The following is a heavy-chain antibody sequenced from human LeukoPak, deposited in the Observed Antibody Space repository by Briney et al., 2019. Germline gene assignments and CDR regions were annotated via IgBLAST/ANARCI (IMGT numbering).Heavy chain of an antibody. V-gene: IGHV3-7*01. CDR1: GFTFSSYC. Sequence: GGSLRLSCAASGFTFSSYCMDWVRQAPGKGLEWVANIKHDGSGTFFSDSVKGRFTISRDNAKSSLYLQMNSLRAEDTAVYYCAHVRLGWGQGTLVTVSS. D-gene: IGHD2-8*01. CDR3: AHVRLG. J-gene: IGHJ4*02. CDR2: IKHDGSGT.